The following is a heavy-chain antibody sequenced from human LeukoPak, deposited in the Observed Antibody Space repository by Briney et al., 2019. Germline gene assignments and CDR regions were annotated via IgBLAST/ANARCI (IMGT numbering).Heavy chain of an antibody. D-gene: IGHD5-12*01. CDR2: IYYSGIT. Sequence: SETLSLTCTVSGGSISGYYWSWVRQPPGKGLEWIGFIYYSGITDYNSSLKSRLTISVDTSKNRFSLKLNSVTAADTAVYYCARARSGYSGGRIDYWGQGTLVIVS. V-gene: IGHV4-59*01. CDR1: GGSISGYY. J-gene: IGHJ4*02. CDR3: ARARSGYSGGRIDY.